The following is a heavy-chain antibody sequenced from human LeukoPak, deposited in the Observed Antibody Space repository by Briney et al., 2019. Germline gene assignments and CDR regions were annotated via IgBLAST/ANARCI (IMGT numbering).Heavy chain of an antibody. J-gene: IGHJ4*02. CDR1: GFTFSSYG. CDR2: IRYDGSNK. V-gene: IGHV3-30*02. Sequence: QSGGSLRLSCAASGFTFSSYGMHWVRQAPGKGLEWVAFIRYDGSNKYYADSVKGRFTISRDNSKNTLYLQMNSLRAEDTAVYYCARPDILTGSYFDYWGQGTLVTVPS. CDR3: ARPDILTGSYFDY. D-gene: IGHD3-9*01.